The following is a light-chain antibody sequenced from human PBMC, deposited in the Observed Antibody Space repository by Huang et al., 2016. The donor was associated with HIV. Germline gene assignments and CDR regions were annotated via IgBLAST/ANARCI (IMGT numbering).Light chain of an antibody. Sequence: DIVMTQTPLSLSVTPGQPASISCQSRQSLLHSAGKTYLCWYLQRPGQSPQLLIYEVSSRCAGVPDRFSGSGSGTDFTRKISRVEAEDAGVYYCMQGLHLPRTFGQGTRLEIK. CDR1: QSLLHSAGKTY. J-gene: IGKJ5*01. V-gene: IGKV2-29*02. CDR2: EVS. CDR3: MQGLHLPRT.